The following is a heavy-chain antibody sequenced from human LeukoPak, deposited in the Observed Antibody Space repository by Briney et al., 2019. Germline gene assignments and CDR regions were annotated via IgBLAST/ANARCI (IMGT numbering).Heavy chain of an antibody. V-gene: IGHV3-74*03. CDR3: VRDLILVWTPGDDFDH. CDR2: INEDATTI. Sequence: PGGSLRLSCVASGFTFSSYWMHWVRQAPGKGLEWVARINEDATTITHADSVRGRFTISRENAKNTVYLQMNSLGAEDTAVYYCVRDLILVWTPGDDFDHWGQGTLVTVSS. CDR1: GFTFSSYW. J-gene: IGHJ4*02. D-gene: IGHD3-16*01.